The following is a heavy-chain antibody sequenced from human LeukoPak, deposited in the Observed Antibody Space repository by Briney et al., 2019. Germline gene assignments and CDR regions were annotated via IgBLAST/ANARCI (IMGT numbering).Heavy chain of an antibody. Sequence: PSETLSLTCAVYGGSFSGYYWSWIRQPPGKGLEWIGEINHSGSTNYNPSLKSRVTISVDTSKNQFSLKLSSVTAADTAVYYCARVPGRWLRLNPQRNYYFDYWGQGTLVTVSS. CDR1: GGSFSGYY. J-gene: IGHJ4*02. CDR3: ARVPGRWLRLNPQRNYYFDY. D-gene: IGHD5-12*01. CDR2: INHSGST. V-gene: IGHV4-34*01.